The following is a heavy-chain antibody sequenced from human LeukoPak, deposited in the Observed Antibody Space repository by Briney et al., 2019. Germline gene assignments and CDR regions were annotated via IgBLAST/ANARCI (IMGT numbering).Heavy chain of an antibody. V-gene: IGHV4-34*01. J-gene: IGHJ4*02. Sequence: PSETLSLTCAAYGGSFSGYYWSWIRQPPGKGLEWIGEINHSGSTNYNPSLKSRVTISVDTSKNQFSLKLSSVTAADTAVYYCARGIGSGWYLVEYFDYWGQGTLVTVSS. CDR3: ARGIGSGWYLVEYFDY. CDR2: INHSGST. D-gene: IGHD6-19*01. CDR1: GGSFSGYY.